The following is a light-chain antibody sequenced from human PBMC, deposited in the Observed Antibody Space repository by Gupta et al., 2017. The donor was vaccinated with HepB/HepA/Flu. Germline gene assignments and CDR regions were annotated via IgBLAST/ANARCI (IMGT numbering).Light chain of an antibody. CDR2: WAS. J-gene: IGKJ2*04. V-gene: IGKV4-1*01. CDR3: QQDDSTLCS. Sequence: DIVMTQSPDSLAVSLGERATINRKSSQSVLYRSNNKNYLAWDQQKPGQPPKLLIYWASTRESGVPDRFSGSGSGTDFTLTISSLHAEDVAVYYCQQDDSTLCSFGQGTKMEIK. CDR1: QSVLYRSNNKNY.